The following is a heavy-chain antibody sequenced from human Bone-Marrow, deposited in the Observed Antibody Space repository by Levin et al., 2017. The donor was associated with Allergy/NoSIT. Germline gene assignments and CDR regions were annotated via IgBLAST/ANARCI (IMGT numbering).Heavy chain of an antibody. Sequence: GGSLRLSCAASGFTFSNAWMSWVRQAPGKGLEWVGRIKSKTDVGTTDYAAPVKGRFTISRDDSKNTLYLQMNSLKTEDTAVYYCTTDPFFIAVAARAFDIWGQGTMVTVSS. CDR1: GFTFSNAW. CDR3: TTDPFFIAVAARAFDI. V-gene: IGHV3-15*01. J-gene: IGHJ3*02. CDR2: IKSKTDVGTT. D-gene: IGHD6-19*01.